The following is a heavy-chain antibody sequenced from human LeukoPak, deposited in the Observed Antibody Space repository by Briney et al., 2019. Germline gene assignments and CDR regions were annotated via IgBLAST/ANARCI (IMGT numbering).Heavy chain of an antibody. CDR2: IYYSGST. CDR3: ARLLDLGELSRPSHFDY. J-gene: IGHJ4*02. Sequence: PSETLSLTCTVSGGSISSYYWSWIRQPPGKGLEWIGYIYYSGSTNYNPSLKSRVTISVDTSKNQFSLKLSSVTAADTAVYYCARLLDLGELSRPSHFDYWGQGALVTVSS. CDR1: GGSISSYY. D-gene: IGHD3-16*02. V-gene: IGHV4-59*08.